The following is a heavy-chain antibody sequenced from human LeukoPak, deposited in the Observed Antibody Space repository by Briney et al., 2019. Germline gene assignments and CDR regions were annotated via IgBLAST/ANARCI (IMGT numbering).Heavy chain of an antibody. CDR1: GGSISSYY. J-gene: IGHJ6*01. V-gene: IGHV4-59*01. Sequence: PSETLSLTCTVSGGSISSYYWSWIRQPPGKGLEWIGYIHYRGSTNYNPSLKSRVTISVDTSKNQLSLKLNPVTAADTALVYCGRLNLRYSNSIVVRGEARTVMVSS. CDR3: GRLNLRYSNSIVV. CDR2: IHYRGST. D-gene: IGHD1-26*01.